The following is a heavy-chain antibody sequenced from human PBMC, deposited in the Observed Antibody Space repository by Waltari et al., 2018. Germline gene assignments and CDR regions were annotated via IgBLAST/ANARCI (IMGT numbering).Heavy chain of an antibody. CDR1: GFSIRSYW. CDR2: IKQDGSEK. J-gene: IGHJ5*02. V-gene: IGHV3-7*01. CDR3: ARASWDVVVAATALDP. D-gene: IGHD2-15*01. Sequence: EVKVVESGGGLVQPGGSLRLSCAASGFSIRSYWMTWVRQAPGKGLEWVANIKQDGSEKTHVESVKGRFTISRDNAQNLLYLQMNSLRVEDTAVYYCARASWDVVVAATALDPWGQGTLVTVSS.